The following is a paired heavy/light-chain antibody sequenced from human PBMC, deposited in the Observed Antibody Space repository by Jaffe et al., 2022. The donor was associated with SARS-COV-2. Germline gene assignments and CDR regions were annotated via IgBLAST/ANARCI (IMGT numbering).Light chain of an antibody. CDR3: SSYTSSSTWV. CDR2: EVS. Sequence: QSALTQPASVSGSPGQSITISCTGTSSDVGGYNYVSWYQQHSGKAPKVMIYEVSNRPSEISNRFSGSKSGNTASLTISGLQAEDEADYYCSSYTSSSTWVFGGGTKVTVL. V-gene: IGLV2-14*01. CDR1: SSDVGGYNY. J-gene: IGLJ3*02.
Heavy chain of an antibody. J-gene: IGHJ5*02. CDR2: INAGNGKT. D-gene: IGHD6-13*01. CDR3: ALRAAVAAFDP. Sequence: QVQLVQSGAEVKKPGASVKISCKASGYTFTSYNLHWVRQAPGQRLEWMAWINAGNGKTKYSQKLQGRLTITRDTSASIAYMELSSLSSEDTAVYYCALRAAVAAFDPWGQGTLVTVSS. CDR1: GYTFTSYN. V-gene: IGHV1-3*01.